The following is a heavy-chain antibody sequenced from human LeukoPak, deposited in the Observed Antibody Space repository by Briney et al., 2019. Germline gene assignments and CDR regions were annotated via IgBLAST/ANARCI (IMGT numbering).Heavy chain of an antibody. CDR2: INHSGST. J-gene: IGHJ6*03. CDR3: ARGRKAAAGTYYMDV. D-gene: IGHD6-13*01. CDR1: GGSIRSNNHY. Sequence: SETLSLTCAVSGGSIRSNNHYWGWIRQPPGKGLEWIGEINHSGSTNYNPSLKSRVTISVDTSKNQFSLKLSSVTAADTAVYYCARGRKAAAGTYYMDVWGKGTTVTVSS. V-gene: IGHV4-39*07.